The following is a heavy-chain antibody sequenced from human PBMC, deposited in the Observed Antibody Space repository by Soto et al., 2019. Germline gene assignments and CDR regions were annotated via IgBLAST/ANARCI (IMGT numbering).Heavy chain of an antibody. J-gene: IGHJ4*02. V-gene: IGHV3-30*18. D-gene: IGHD3-22*01. CDR1: GFTFSTYG. CDR2: ISNDGRTT. Sequence: QVQLVESGGGVVQPGGSLRVSCGASGFTFSTYGMPWVRQAPGKGLQWVAVISNDGRTTYYDDSVKGRSTISRDNSKNTLHLQMDSPGPEDTAVYYCVKEHHSSGYGTFFEHWGQGALVIVSS. CDR3: VKEHHSSGYGTFFEH.